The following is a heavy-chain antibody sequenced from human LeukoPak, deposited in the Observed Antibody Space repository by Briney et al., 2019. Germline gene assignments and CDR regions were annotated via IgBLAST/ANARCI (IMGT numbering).Heavy chain of an antibody. J-gene: IGHJ4*02. CDR2: INSDGSST. V-gene: IGHV3-74*01. CDR1: GFTFSSYW. Sequence: GGSLRLSCAASGFTFSSYWMHWVRQAPGKGLVWVSRINSDGSSTNYADSVEGRFTISRDNAKNSLYLQMNSLRAEDTALYYCARDAVTYSTPDYWGQGTLVTVSS. D-gene: IGHD6-13*01. CDR3: ARDAVTYSTPDY.